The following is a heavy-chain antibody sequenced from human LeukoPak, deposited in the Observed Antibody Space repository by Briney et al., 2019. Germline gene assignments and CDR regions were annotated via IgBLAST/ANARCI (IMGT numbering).Heavy chain of an antibody. D-gene: IGHD5-24*01. Sequence: ASVKVSCKTSGYMFTTHYMHWVRQAPGQGLEWMGIINTSSGGTIYAQKFQGRVTMTRDTSTSTVYMEVSSLRSDDTAVYSCAREGVLQFMDVWGEGTTVTISS. J-gene: IGHJ6*03. V-gene: IGHV1-46*01. CDR1: GYMFTTHY. CDR3: AREGVLQFMDV. CDR2: INTSSGGT.